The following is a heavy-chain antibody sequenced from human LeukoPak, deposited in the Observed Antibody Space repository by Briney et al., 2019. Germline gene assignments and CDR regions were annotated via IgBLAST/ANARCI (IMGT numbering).Heavy chain of an antibody. Sequence: GGSLRLSCAASGFTFSSYAMSWVRQAPGKGLEWVSSITISGVTTYYADSVKGRLTISRDNSKTTLYLQMNSLRAKDTAVYYCATYGSGSYYRKAFDYWGQGTLVTVSS. CDR3: ATYGSGSYYRKAFDY. D-gene: IGHD3-10*01. CDR2: ITISGVTT. CDR1: GFTFSSYA. V-gene: IGHV3-23*01. J-gene: IGHJ4*02.